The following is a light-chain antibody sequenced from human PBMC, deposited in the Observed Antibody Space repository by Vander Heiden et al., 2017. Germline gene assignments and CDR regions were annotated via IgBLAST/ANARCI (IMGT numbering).Light chain of an antibody. J-gene: IGLJ3*02. V-gene: IGLV4-69*02. Sequence: QLVLTQSPSASASLGASVKLTCTLSSGHSTYAIAWHPQQPEKGPRYLMKVNSDGSHTKGDGIPDRFSGSSSGTERYLTITSLQSEDEADYYCQTWGTGIVFGGGTKLTVL. CDR1: SGHSTYA. CDR3: QTWGTGIV. CDR2: VNSDGSH.